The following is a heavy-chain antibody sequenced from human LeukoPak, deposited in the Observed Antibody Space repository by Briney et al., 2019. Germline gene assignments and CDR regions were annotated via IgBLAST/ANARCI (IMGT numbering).Heavy chain of an antibody. CDR3: ARGLVTDAFDI. CDR2: ISYDGSNK. V-gene: IGHV3-30*04. CDR1: GFTFSSYA. D-gene: IGHD2-21*02. Sequence: PGRSLRLSCAASGFTFSSYAMHWVRQAPGKGLEWVAVISYDGSNKYYADSVKGRFTISRNNSKNTLYLQMNSLRAEDTAVYYCARGLVTDAFDIRGQGTMVTVSS. J-gene: IGHJ3*02.